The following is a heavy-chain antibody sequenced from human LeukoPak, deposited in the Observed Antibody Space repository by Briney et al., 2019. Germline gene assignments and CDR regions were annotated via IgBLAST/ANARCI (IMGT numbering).Heavy chain of an antibody. Sequence: SETLSLTCSVSGGAIISYYWSXXXQPAGKGPXXXXXXXXTGNTDYNPSLKTRVTMSTXXSKKQFSLRLRSVTAADTAVYYCARLKFYDSTGYSPGYYMDVWGKGTAVTVSS. J-gene: IGHJ6*03. V-gene: IGHV4-4*07. CDR3: ARLKFYDSTGYSPGYYMDV. CDR1: GGAIISYY. D-gene: IGHD3-22*01. CDR2: XXXTGNT.